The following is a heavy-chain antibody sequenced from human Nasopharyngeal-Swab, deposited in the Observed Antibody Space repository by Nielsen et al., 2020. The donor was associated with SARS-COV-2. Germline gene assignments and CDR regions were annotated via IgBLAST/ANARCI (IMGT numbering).Heavy chain of an antibody. J-gene: IGHJ5*02. Sequence: GSLRLSCAVSGDSISTGRYSWAWIRQPPGKGLEWIGSIYYSGTTYYNPSLKSRVTISVDTSKNQFSLKLNSATAADTAVYYCARWSSWYNWLDPWGQGTQVIVSS. V-gene: IGHV4-39*01. CDR3: ARWSSWYNWLDP. CDR2: IYYSGTT. D-gene: IGHD6-13*01. CDR1: GDSISTGRYS.